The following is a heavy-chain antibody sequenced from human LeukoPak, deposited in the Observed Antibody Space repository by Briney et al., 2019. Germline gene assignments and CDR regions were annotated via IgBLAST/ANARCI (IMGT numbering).Heavy chain of an antibody. V-gene: IGHV3-74*01. CDR3: ARGRYYPDY. J-gene: IGHJ4*02. CDR2: VSTDGSST. Sequence: GGSLRLSCAASGFTFSSYWMHWVRQAPGKGLVWVSRVSTDGSSTYYADSMKGRFTISRDNAKNSLYLQMNSLRDEDTAVYYCARGRYYPDYWGQGTLVTVSS. CDR1: GFTFSSYW. D-gene: IGHD3-10*01.